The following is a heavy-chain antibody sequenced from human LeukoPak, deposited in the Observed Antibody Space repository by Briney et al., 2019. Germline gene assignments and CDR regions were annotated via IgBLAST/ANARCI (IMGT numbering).Heavy chain of an antibody. CDR3: ASALSKRYCSTTSCYFDY. V-gene: IGHV3-21*01. Sequence: GGSLRLSCAASGFTFSSYSMNWVRQAPGKGLEWVSSISSSSSYIYYADSVKGRFTISRDNAKNSLYLQMISLRAEDTAVYFCASALSKRYCSTTSCYFDYWGQGTLVTVSS. CDR1: GFTFSSYS. CDR2: ISSSSSYI. D-gene: IGHD2-2*01. J-gene: IGHJ4*02.